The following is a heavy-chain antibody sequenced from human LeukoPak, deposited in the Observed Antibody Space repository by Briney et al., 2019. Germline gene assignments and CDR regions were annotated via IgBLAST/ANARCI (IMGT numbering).Heavy chain of an antibody. CDR3: AKDIYNYYDSSGYGY. Sequence: PGGSLRLSCAASGFNFDDYAMHWVRQPPGKGLEWVSGISWNSGRTGYADSVKGRFTISRDNAKNSLYLQMNSLRAEDTALYYCAKDIYNYYDSSGYGYWGQGTLVTVSS. V-gene: IGHV3-9*01. CDR2: ISWNSGRT. D-gene: IGHD3-22*01. J-gene: IGHJ4*02. CDR1: GFNFDDYA.